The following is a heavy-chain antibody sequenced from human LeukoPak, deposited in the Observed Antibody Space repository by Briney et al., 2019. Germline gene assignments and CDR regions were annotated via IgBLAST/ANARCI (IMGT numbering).Heavy chain of an antibody. CDR2: IYSGGST. J-gene: IGHJ3*02. CDR3: ARGQSYYEAFDI. V-gene: IGHV3-53*03. CDR1: GFTVSSDY. D-gene: IGHD1-26*01. Sequence: GGSLRLSCAASGFTVSSDYMSWVRQPPGKGLEWVSVIYSGGSTNYADSVKGRFTISRDTSKNTLHLQMNRLRVEDTAVYYCARGQSYYEAFDIWGQGTMVTASS.